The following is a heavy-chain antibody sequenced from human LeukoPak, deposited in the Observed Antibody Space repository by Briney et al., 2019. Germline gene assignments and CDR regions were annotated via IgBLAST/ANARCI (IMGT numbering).Heavy chain of an antibody. D-gene: IGHD3-10*01. J-gene: IGHJ4*02. CDR1: GYTFTSYG. CDR2: ISAYNGNT. CDR3: ARDRGWSQTYGSGTYGLDY. V-gene: IGHV1-18*01. Sequence: ASVKVSCKASGYTFTSYGISWVRQAPGQGLEWMGWISAYNGNTNNAQKFQGRVTMTTDISTSTLYMELRSLRSDDTAVYYCARDRGWSQTYGSGTYGLDYWGQGTLVTVSS.